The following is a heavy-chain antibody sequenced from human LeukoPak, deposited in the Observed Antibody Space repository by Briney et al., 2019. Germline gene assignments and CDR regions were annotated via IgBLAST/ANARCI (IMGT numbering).Heavy chain of an antibody. V-gene: IGHV3-48*03. CDR1: GFTFNRYE. J-gene: IGHJ6*04. CDR2: IHTSASTT. D-gene: IGHD3-22*01. CDR3: AKWFPGNMDV. Sequence: GGSLRLSCEASGFTFNRYEFIWVRQAPGKGLEWASYIHTSASTTYYADSVRGRFSISRDNAKSSLYLQMNSLRAEDTAVYYCAKWFPGNMDVWGKGTTVTVSS.